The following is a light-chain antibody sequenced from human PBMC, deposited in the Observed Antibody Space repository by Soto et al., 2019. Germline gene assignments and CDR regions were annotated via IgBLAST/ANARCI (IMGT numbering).Light chain of an antibody. CDR2: DAS. CDR3: QQRSSPLT. CDR1: QSVSSY. J-gene: IGKJ4*01. V-gene: IGKV3-11*01. Sequence: EIVLTQSPATLSLSPGERATLSCRASQSVSSYLAWYQQKPGQAPRLLIYDASNRATGIPARFSGSGSGTDFTLTISSLEPEDFAVYYCQQRSSPLTFCGGTKVEIK.